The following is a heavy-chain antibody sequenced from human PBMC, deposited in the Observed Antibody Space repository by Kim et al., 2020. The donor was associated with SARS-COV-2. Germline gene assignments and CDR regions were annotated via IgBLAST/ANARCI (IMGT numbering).Heavy chain of an antibody. CDR3: ARVGSSWATRYFQH. J-gene: IGHJ1*01. V-gene: IGHV1-8*01. CDR2: MNPNSGNT. D-gene: IGHD6-13*01. CDR1: GYTFTSYD. Sequence: ASVKVSCKASGYTFTSYDINWVRQATGQGLEWMGWMNPNSGNTGYAQKFQGRVTMTRNTSISTAYMELSSLRSEDTAVYYCARVGSSWATRYFQHWGQGTHGHRLL.